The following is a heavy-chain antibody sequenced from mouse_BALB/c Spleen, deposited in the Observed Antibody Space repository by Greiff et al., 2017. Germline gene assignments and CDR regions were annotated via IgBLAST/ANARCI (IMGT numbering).Heavy chain of an antibody. CDR3: ARNGGYDLAWFAY. Sequence: VKLVESGPGLVAPSQSLSITCTVSGFSLSRYSVHWVRQPPGKGLEWLGMIWGGGSTDYNSALKSRLSISKYNSKSQVFLKMNSLQTDDTAMYYCARNGGYDLAWFAYWGQGTLVTVSA. J-gene: IGHJ3*01. V-gene: IGHV2-6-4*01. CDR1: GFSLSRYS. D-gene: IGHD2-14*01. CDR2: IWGGGST.